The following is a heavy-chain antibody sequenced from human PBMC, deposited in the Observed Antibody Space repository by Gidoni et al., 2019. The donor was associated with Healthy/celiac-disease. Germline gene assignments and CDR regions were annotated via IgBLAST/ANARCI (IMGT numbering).Heavy chain of an antibody. J-gene: IGHJ4*02. V-gene: IGHV4-59*01. CDR2: IYYSGST. CDR3: ARGDRTYYDFWSGYYPFDY. D-gene: IGHD3-3*01. CDR1: GGSISSYY. Sequence: QVQLQESGPGLVKPSETLSLTCTVSGGSISSYYWSWIRQPPGKGLEWIGYIYYSGSTNYNPSLKSRVTISVDTSKNQFSLKLSSVTAADTAVYYCARGDRTYYDFWSGYYPFDYWGQGTLVTVSS.